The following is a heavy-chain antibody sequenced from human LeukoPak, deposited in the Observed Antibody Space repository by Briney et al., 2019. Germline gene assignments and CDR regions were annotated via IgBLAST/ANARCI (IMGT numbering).Heavy chain of an antibody. Sequence: ASVKVSCKASGYTFTSYGISWVRQAPGQGLEWMGWISAYNGNTNYAQKLQGRVTMTTDTSTSTAYMELRSLRSDDTAVYYCATQYCSSTSCFNWFDPWGQGTLVTVSS. V-gene: IGHV1-18*01. D-gene: IGHD2-2*01. CDR3: ATQYCSSTSCFNWFDP. CDR2: ISAYNGNT. CDR1: GYTFTSYG. J-gene: IGHJ5*02.